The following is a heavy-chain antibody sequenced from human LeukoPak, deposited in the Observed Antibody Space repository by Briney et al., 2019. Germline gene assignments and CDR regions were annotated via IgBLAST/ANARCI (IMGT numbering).Heavy chain of an antibody. D-gene: IGHD3-22*01. V-gene: IGHV3-48*03. Sequence: GGSLRLSCAASGFTFSSYEMNWVRQAPGKGLEWVSYISSSGSTIYYADSVKGRFTISRDNAKNSLYLQMNSLRAEDTAVYYCAKDPTHFRVWDDYDNTRLNYWGQGTLVTASS. CDR1: GFTFSSYE. J-gene: IGHJ4*02. CDR2: ISSSGSTI. CDR3: AKDPTHFRVWDDYDNTRLNY.